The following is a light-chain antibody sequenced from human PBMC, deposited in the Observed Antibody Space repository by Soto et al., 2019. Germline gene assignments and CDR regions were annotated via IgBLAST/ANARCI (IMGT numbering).Light chain of an antibody. Sequence: DIQMTQSPSSLSASVEDRVIITCRASQSISNHLNWYQQKPGKAPKLLIFAASSLQSGVPSRFSGSRYGPDFTLTISSMQNEDFATYYCQQSYSSPPTFGHGTQVDIK. J-gene: IGKJ1*01. CDR3: QQSYSSPPT. CDR2: AAS. CDR1: QSISNH. V-gene: IGKV1-39*01.